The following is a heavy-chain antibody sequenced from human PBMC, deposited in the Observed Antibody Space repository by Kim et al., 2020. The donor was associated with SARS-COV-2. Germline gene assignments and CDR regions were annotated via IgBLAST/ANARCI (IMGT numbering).Heavy chain of an antibody. J-gene: IGHJ4*02. CDR3: ADRGNGYSSGWYDGY. V-gene: IGHV1-69*04. CDR2: IIPILGIA. CDR1: GGTFSSYA. D-gene: IGHD6-19*01. Sequence: SVKVSCKASGGTFSSYAISWVRQAPGQGLEWMGRIIPILGIANYAQKFQGRVTITADKSTSTAYMELSSLRSEDTAVYYCADRGNGYSSGWYDGYWGQGTRVTVSS.